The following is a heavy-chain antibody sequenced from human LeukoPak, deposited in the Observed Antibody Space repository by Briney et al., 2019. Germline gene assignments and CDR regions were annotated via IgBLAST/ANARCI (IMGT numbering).Heavy chain of an antibody. Sequence: GGSLRLSCAASGFTFSSYGMHWIRQAPGKGLEWVAFIRNDGSIIYNADSVKGRFTTSRDSSNNTLFLQMSNLRADDSGLYYCATDIRSSPLGFWGHGTLVTVSS. CDR1: GFTFSSYG. D-gene: IGHD3-9*01. CDR3: ATDIRSSPLGF. CDR2: IRNDGSII. J-gene: IGHJ4*01. V-gene: IGHV3-30*02.